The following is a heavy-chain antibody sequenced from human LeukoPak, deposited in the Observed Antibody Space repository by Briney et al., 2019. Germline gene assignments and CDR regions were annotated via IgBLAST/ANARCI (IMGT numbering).Heavy chain of an antibody. Sequence: ASVKVSCKTSGYSFTSYGITWVREAPGQGPEWMGWISGSTGNTHYAQNVQGRVTMTTDTATSTAYMELRSLGSDDTAVYYCARVGRDCSSINCYWEDWFDPWGQGTLVIISS. V-gene: IGHV1-18*01. J-gene: IGHJ5*02. CDR3: ARVGRDCSSINCYWEDWFDP. D-gene: IGHD2-2*01. CDR2: ISGSTGNT. CDR1: GYSFTSYG.